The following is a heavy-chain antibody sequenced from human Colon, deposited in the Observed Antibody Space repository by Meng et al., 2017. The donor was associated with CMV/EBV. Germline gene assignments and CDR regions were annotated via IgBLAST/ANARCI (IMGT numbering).Heavy chain of an antibody. CDR1: GYTFTSYD. J-gene: IGHJ4*02. D-gene: IGHD1-1*01. CDR3: ARGTVELEFNY. Sequence: SCKASGYTFTSYDINWVRQATGQGLEWMGWMNPNSGNTGYAQKFQGRVTITRNTSISTAYMELSSLRSEDTAVYYCARGTVELEFNYWGQGTLVTVSS. V-gene: IGHV1-8*03. CDR2: MNPNSGNT.